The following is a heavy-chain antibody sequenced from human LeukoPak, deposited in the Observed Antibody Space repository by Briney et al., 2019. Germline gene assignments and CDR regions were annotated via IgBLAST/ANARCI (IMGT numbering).Heavy chain of an antibody. V-gene: IGHV3-74*03. CDR1: GFTFSTYW. J-gene: IGHJ4*02. Sequence: GGSLRLSCAVSGFTFSTYWMHWVRQAPGEGLVWVSRINSDGSDTTYADSVKGRFTISRDNAKNTLYLQMNSLSAEDTAVYYCAGVGSSNGDWVKFDYWGQGTLITVSS. CDR3: AGVGSSNGDWVKFDY. CDR2: INSDGSDT. D-gene: IGHD2-2*01.